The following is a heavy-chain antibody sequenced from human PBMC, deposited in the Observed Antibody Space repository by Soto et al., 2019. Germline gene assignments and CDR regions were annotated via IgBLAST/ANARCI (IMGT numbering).Heavy chain of an antibody. Sequence: QVQLVQSGAKVKKPGSSVKVSCKASGGTFSSNAISWVRQAPGQGLEWMGRIVPIFGTANYAQKFQGRVTITADESTSTAYMELSSLRSEDTAVYYCARYPKSLIAARPFYYYGMDVWGQGTTVTVSS. J-gene: IGHJ6*02. D-gene: IGHD6-6*01. CDR1: GGTFSSNA. CDR2: IVPIFGTA. V-gene: IGHV1-69*18. CDR3: ARYPKSLIAARPFYYYGMDV.